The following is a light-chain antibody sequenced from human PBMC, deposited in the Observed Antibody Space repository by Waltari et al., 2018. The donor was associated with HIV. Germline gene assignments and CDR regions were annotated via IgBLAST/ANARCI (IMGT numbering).Light chain of an antibody. CDR1: NSALGASNY. CDR2: EVS. Sequence: QSALTQPASVSGSPGQSITLSCTGTNSALGASNYVSWYQQHPGKAPNLLIYEVSNRPSGVSNRFSGSKSGTTASLTISGLQAEDEADYYCSSYTGTSTLYVFGPGTKVTVL. CDR3: SSYTGTSTLYV. J-gene: IGLJ1*01. V-gene: IGLV2-14*01.